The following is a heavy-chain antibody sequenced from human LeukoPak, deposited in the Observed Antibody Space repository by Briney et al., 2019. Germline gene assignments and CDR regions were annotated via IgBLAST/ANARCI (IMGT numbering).Heavy chain of an antibody. Sequence: QAGGSLRLSCAASGFTFSSYAMSWVRQAPGKGLEWVSAISGSGGSTYYADSVKGRFTISRDNSKNTLYLQMNSLRAEDTAVYYCAKCGTIFGVVIYLDYWGQGTLVTVSS. CDR3: AKCGTIFGVVIYLDY. CDR1: GFTFSSYA. D-gene: IGHD3-3*01. CDR2: ISGSGGST. V-gene: IGHV3-23*01. J-gene: IGHJ4*02.